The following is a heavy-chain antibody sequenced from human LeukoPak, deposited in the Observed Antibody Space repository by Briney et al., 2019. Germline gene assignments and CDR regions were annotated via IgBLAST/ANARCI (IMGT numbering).Heavy chain of an antibody. V-gene: IGHV3-30-3*01. Sequence: GRSLRLSCAASGFTFSGYAMHWVRQAPGKGLEWVAVISYDGSNKYYADSVKGRFTISRDNSKNTLYLQMNSLRAEDTAVYYCARDNWGSGMGNDYWGQGTLVTVSS. CDR1: GFTFSGYA. CDR2: ISYDGSNK. CDR3: ARDNWGSGMGNDY. D-gene: IGHD7-27*01. J-gene: IGHJ4*02.